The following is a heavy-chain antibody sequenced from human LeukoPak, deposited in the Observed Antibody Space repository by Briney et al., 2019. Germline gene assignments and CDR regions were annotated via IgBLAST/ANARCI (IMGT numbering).Heavy chain of an antibody. Sequence: GGSLRLSCAVSGFTFSSNWMSWVRQAPGKGLEWVAFVRYDGSNEDSADSVKGRFTISRDNSKNTLYLQMNSLRTEDTAVYYCARWTNTYLDYWGQGTLVTVSS. CDR2: VRYDGSNE. CDR1: GFTFSSNW. J-gene: IGHJ4*02. CDR3: ARWTNTYLDY. D-gene: IGHD3/OR15-3a*01. V-gene: IGHV3-30*02.